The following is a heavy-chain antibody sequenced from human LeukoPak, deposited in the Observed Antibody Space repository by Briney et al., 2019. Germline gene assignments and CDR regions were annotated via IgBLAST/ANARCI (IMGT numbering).Heavy chain of an antibody. V-gene: IGHV4-39*01. CDR1: GGSLSSSSYY. CDR2: VYYSGST. Sequence: PSETLSLTCTVSGGSLSSSSYYWGWIREPPGRGREWIGSVYYSGSTYYNPSLKSRVTISVDTSKNQFTLKLSSVTAADTAVYYCARRGRNYYGPGVYYFDYWGQGTLVTVSS. D-gene: IGHD3-10*01. CDR3: ARRGRNYYGPGVYYFDY. J-gene: IGHJ4*02.